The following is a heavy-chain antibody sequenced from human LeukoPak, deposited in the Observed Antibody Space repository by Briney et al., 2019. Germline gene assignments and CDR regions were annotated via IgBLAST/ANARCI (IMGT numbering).Heavy chain of an antibody. J-gene: IGHJ4*02. Sequence: ASVKVSCKASGGTFSSYAISWVRQAPGQGLEWMGWISPYHGNTKYAQKLQGRFTMTTDTSTSTAYMELRSLRSDDTAVYYCARGLGGSGSYFLTFDYWGQGTLVTVCS. D-gene: IGHD1-26*01. V-gene: IGHV1-18*01. CDR2: ISPYHGNT. CDR3: ARGLGGSGSYFLTFDY. CDR1: GGTFSSYA.